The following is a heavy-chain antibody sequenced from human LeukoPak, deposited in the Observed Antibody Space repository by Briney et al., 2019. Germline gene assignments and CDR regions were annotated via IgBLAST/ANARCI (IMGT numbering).Heavy chain of an antibody. Sequence: ASVKVSCKASGYTFTSYDINWVRQATGQGLEWMGWMNPNSGNTGYAQKFQGRVTITRNTSISTAYMELSSLRSEDTAVYYCERGLGVPWGYYMDVWGKGTTVTVSS. D-gene: IGHD3-10*01. V-gene: IGHV1-8*03. CDR1: GYTFTSYD. J-gene: IGHJ6*03. CDR3: ERGLGVPWGYYMDV. CDR2: MNPNSGNT.